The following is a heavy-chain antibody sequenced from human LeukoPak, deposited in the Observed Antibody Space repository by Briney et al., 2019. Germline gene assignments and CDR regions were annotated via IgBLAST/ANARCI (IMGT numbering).Heavy chain of an antibody. CDR1: GFTFSGYA. CDR3: SRTSESYYTRVDY. Sequence: PGGSLRLSCAASGFTFSGYAMRWVRQAPGKGLEWVSAISGNGGSTYYADAARGRVTISRDNDNHKLYVYMKSQSAKNTAVYVYSRTSESYYTRVDYWGEGELVTVSS. D-gene: IGHD3-10*01. CDR2: ISGNGGST. V-gene: IGHV3-23*01. J-gene: IGHJ4*02.